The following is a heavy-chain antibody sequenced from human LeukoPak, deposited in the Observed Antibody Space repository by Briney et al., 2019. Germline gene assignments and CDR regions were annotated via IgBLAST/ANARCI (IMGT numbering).Heavy chain of an antibody. CDR3: ARDFRAAMVSDWFDP. D-gene: IGHD5-18*01. J-gene: IGHJ5*02. Sequence: GASVKVSCKASGGTFSSYAINWVRQAPGQGLEWMGWINPNSGGTNYAQKFQGRVTMTRDTSISTAYMELSRLRSDDTAVYYCARDFRAAMVSDWFDPWGQGTLVTVSS. CDR2: INPNSGGT. V-gene: IGHV1-2*02. CDR1: GGTFSSYA.